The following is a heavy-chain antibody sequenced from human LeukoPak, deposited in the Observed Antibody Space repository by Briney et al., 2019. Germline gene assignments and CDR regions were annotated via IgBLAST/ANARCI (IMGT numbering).Heavy chain of an antibody. J-gene: IGHJ4*02. V-gene: IGHV4-39*07. CDR3: AYGSGSYYNPFDY. CDR2: VYYSGST. CDR1: GDSISSSSYY. D-gene: IGHD3-10*01. Sequence: SETLSLTCIVSGDSISSSSYYWGWIRQPPGKGLEWIASVYYSGSTYYNPSLNSRVTISVDTSKNQFSLKLSSVTAADTAVYYCAYGSGSYYNPFDYWGQGTLVTVSS.